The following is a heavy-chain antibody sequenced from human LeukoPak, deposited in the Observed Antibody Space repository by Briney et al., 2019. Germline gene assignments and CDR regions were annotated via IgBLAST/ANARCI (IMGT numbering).Heavy chain of an antibody. V-gene: IGHV4-59*01. CDR3: ARVRPDYDILTGFGMDV. Sequence: PSETLSLTCTVSGGSISTYYWSWIRQPPGKGLEWIGYIYYSGSTNYSPSLKSRVTMSVDTSKNQFSLTLSSMTAADTAVYYCARVRPDYDILTGFGMDVWGQGTTVTVSS. D-gene: IGHD3-9*01. CDR1: GGSISTYY. CDR2: IYYSGST. J-gene: IGHJ6*02.